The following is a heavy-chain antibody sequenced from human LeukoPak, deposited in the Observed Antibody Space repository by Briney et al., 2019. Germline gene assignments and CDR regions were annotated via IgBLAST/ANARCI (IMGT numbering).Heavy chain of an antibody. V-gene: IGHV3-23*01. CDR2: ISGSGGST. Sequence: PGGSLRLSCAASGFTFSGYAMSWVRQAPGKGLEWVSAISGSGGSTYYADSVKGRFTISRDNSKNTLYLQMNSLRAEDTAVYYCAKGFRYCSGGSCRDYGMDVWGQGTTVTVSS. CDR3: AKGFRYCSGGSCRDYGMDV. CDR1: GFTFSGYA. J-gene: IGHJ6*02. D-gene: IGHD2-15*01.